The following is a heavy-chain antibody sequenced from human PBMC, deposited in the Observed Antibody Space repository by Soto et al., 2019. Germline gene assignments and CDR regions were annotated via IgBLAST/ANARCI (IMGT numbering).Heavy chain of an antibody. CDR2: ISAYNGNT. D-gene: IGHD5-18*01. CDR1: GYTFTSYG. J-gene: IGHJ6*02. Sequence: QVQLVQSGAEVKKPGASVKVSCKASGYTFTSYGISWVRQAPGQGLERMGWISAYNGNTNYAQKLQGRVTMTTDTSTSTAYMELRSLRSDDTAVYYCARDDTAMPKYYYYGMDVWGQGTTVTVSS. CDR3: ARDDTAMPKYYYYGMDV. V-gene: IGHV1-18*04.